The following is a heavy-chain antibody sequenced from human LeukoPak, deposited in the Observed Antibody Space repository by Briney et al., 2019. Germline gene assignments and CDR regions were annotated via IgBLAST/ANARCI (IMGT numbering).Heavy chain of an antibody. Sequence: GGSLRLSCAVSGITLSNYGMSWVRQAPGKGLEWVAGISGSGGGTNYADSVKGRFTISRDNPKNTLYLQMHSLRAEDKAVYFCAKRGVVVRVILVGFHKEATYFDSWGQGALVTVSS. CDR1: GITLSNYG. D-gene: IGHD3-10*01. CDR2: ISGSGGGT. CDR3: AKRGVVVRVILVGFHKEATYFDS. J-gene: IGHJ4*02. V-gene: IGHV3-23*01.